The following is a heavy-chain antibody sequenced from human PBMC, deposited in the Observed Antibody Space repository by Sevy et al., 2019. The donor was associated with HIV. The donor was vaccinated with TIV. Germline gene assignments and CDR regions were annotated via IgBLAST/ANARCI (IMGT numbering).Heavy chain of an antibody. CDR3: ARGYCSGGSCYHRRGVYYYYGMDV. J-gene: IGHJ6*02. Sequence: GGSLRLSCAASGFTFSSYSMNWVRQAPGKGLEWVSSISSSSSYIYYGDSVKGRFTISRDNAKNSLYLQMNSLRAEDTAVYYCARGYCSGGSCYHRRGVYYYYGMDVWGQGTTVTVSS. V-gene: IGHV3-21*01. CDR1: GFTFSSYS. D-gene: IGHD2-15*01. CDR2: ISSSSSYI.